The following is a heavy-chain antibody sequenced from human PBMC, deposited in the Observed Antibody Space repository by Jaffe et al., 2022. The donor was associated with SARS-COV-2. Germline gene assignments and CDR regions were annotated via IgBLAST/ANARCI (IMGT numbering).Heavy chain of an antibody. CDR1: GDSINNGYY. V-gene: IGHV4-38-2*02. CDR2: TLHSGAT. CDR3: ARGDCGIVSCSVCGAFDV. Sequence: QVQLQESGPGLVKPSETLSLICTVSGDSINNGYYWGWIRQSPGKGLEWIGHTLHSGATYYNPSLTSRVTISVDTSNNHFSLKMRSVTAADTAVYYCARGDCGIVSCSVCGAFDVWGKGTTVTVSS. J-gene: IGHJ6*04. D-gene: IGHD2-2*01.